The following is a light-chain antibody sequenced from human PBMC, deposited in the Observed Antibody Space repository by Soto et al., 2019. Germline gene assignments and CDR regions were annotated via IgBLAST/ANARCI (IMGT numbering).Light chain of an antibody. CDR1: SSDVGGYDF. Sequence: QSVLTQPASVSGSPGQSISISCNGTSSDVGGYDFVSWYQHHPGKAPKLIIYEVRTRPSGVSDRFSGSKSGNTASLTISGLQAEDEADYYCSSYTSDWGVFGTGTKVTVL. CDR2: EVR. CDR3: SSYTSDWGV. J-gene: IGLJ1*01. V-gene: IGLV2-14*01.